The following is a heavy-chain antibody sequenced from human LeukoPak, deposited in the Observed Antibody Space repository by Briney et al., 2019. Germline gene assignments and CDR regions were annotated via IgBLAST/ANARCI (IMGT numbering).Heavy chain of an antibody. V-gene: IGHV3-30*02. Sequence: TGGSLRLSCAASGFTFSSYGMDWVRQAPGKGLEWVAFIRYDGSNKYYADSVKGRFTISRDNSKNTLYLQMNSLRSEDTAVYYCARAYGDYPLTWFDNWGQGTLVTVSS. D-gene: IGHD4-17*01. CDR3: ARAYGDYPLTWFDN. CDR1: GFTFSSYG. CDR2: IRYDGSNK. J-gene: IGHJ4*02.